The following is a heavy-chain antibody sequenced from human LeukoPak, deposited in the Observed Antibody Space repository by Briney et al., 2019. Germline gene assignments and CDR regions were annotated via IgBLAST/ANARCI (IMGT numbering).Heavy chain of an antibody. CDR2: INPNSGGT. D-gene: IGHD1-1*01. CDR1: GYTFTGYY. J-gene: IGHJ4*02. Sequence: ASVKVSCKPSGYTFTGYYMHWVRQAPGQGLEWMGWINPNSGGTNYAQKFQGRVTMTRDTSISTAYMELSRLRSDDTAVYYCARDPGGTGTITGDDYWGQGTLVTVSS. CDR3: ARDPGGTGTITGDDY. V-gene: IGHV1-2*02.